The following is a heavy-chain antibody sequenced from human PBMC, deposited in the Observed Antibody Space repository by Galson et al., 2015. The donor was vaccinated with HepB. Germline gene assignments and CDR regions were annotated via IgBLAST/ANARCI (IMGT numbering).Heavy chain of an antibody. CDR2: ISGSGEYT. J-gene: IGHJ5*01. CDR3: AKGSTMVTLGWFDS. CDR1: GFTFRRYA. V-gene: IGHV3-23*01. Sequence: SLRLSCAASGFTFRRYALSWVRQAPGKGLEWVPFISGSGEYTYYPDSVKGRFTISRGNSKNTLYLQMNSLRAEDTAIYYCAKGSTMVTLGWFDSWGQGTLVTVSS. D-gene: IGHD5-18*01.